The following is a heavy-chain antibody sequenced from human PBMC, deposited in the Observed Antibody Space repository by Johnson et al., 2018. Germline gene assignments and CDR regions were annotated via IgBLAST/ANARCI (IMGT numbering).Heavy chain of an antibody. CDR2: IKCDGSEK. Sequence: VQLVQSGGGLVQPGGSLRLSCAASGFTFSSYWMSWVRQAPGKGLEWVADIKCDGSEKYYVDSVKGRLTISRDNAKNSLYLQVNSLRAEDMTVYYLGYYYDRRCYYSLRYYYYYYMDVWGKGTTVTVSS. CDR1: GFTFSSYW. D-gene: IGHD3-22*01. J-gene: IGHJ6*03. V-gene: IGHV3-52*01. CDR3: GYYYDRRCYYSLRYYYYYYMDV.